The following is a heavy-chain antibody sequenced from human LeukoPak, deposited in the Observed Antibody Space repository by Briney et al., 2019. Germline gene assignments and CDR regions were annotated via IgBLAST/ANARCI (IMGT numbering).Heavy chain of an antibody. D-gene: IGHD7-27*01. Sequence: PGGSLRLSCAASGFTFSDYYMSWIRQAPGKGLEWVSHISSSGSTIYYADSVKGRFTISRDNAKNSLYLQMNSLRAEDTAVYYCARNWEKRFRYSDYWGQGTLVTVSS. CDR3: ARNWEKRFRYSDY. CDR2: ISSSGSTI. CDR1: GFTFSDYY. J-gene: IGHJ4*02. V-gene: IGHV3-11*04.